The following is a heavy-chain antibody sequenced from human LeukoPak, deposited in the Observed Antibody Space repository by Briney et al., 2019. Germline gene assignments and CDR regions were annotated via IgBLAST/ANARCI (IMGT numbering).Heavy chain of an antibody. V-gene: IGHV1-8*01. D-gene: IGHD6-6*01. J-gene: IGHJ5*02. CDR2: MNPNSGST. CDR3: ARARSIAARRWFDP. Sequence: ASVKVSCKASGYTFTSYDINWVRQATGQGLEWMGWMNPNSGSTGYAQKFQGRVTMTRNTSISTAYMELSSLRSEDTAVYYCARARSIAARRWFDPWGQGTLVTVSS. CDR1: GYTFTSYD.